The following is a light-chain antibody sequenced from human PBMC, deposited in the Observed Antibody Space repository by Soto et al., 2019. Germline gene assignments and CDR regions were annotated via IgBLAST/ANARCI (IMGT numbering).Light chain of an antibody. CDR1: QSVGSD. J-gene: IGKJ1*01. V-gene: IGKV3-15*01. CDR2: GAS. Sequence: EIVMTQSPATLSVSTGERATLSCRASQSVGSDLAWYQHKPGQAPRLLTHGASTRATGIPARFSGSGSGTDFTLTISRLEPEDFAVYYCQQYGSSPRTFGQGTKVDIK. CDR3: QQYGSSPRT.